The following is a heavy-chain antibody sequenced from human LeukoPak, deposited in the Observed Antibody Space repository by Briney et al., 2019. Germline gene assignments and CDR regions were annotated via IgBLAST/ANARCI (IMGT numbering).Heavy chain of an antibody. J-gene: IGHJ4*02. CDR2: ISGSGGST. D-gene: IGHD3-10*01. V-gene: IGHV3-23*01. CDR1: GFTFSSYA. Sequence: QPGGSLRLSCAASGFTFSSYAMSWVRQAPGKGLEWVSAISGSGGSTYYADSVKGRFTIARDNSKNTLYLQMNSLRAEDTAVYYCAKGMVRGGLTGFDYWGQGTLVTVSS. CDR3: AKGMVRGGLTGFDY.